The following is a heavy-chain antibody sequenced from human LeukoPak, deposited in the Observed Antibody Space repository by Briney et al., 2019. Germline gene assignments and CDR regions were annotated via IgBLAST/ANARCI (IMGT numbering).Heavy chain of an antibody. V-gene: IGHV1-18*01. Sequence: VASVKVSCKASGYTFTSYGISWVRQAPGQGLEWMGWISAYNGNTNYAQKLQGRVTMTTDTSTSTAYMELRSLRSDDTAVYYCARETGIYDSVWGSYLFNYGGQGTRVTFSS. CDR3: ARETGIYDSVWGSYLFNY. CDR2: ISAYNGNT. CDR1: GYTFTSYG. J-gene: IGHJ4*02. D-gene: IGHD3-16*02.